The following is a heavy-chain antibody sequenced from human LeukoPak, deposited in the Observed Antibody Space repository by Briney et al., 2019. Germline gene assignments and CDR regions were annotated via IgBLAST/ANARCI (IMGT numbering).Heavy chain of an antibody. CDR1: GYTFTSYD. V-gene: IGHV1-8*01. D-gene: IGHD6-19*01. CDR2: MNPNSGNT. CDR3: ASFSGWSTIYYYYYYGMDV. J-gene: IGHJ6*02. Sequence: ASVKVSCKASGYTFTSYDINWVRQAPGQGLEWMGWMNPNSGNTGYAQKIQGRVTMTRNTSISTAYMELSSLRSEDTAVYYCASFSGWSTIYYYYYYGMDVWGQGTTVTVSS.